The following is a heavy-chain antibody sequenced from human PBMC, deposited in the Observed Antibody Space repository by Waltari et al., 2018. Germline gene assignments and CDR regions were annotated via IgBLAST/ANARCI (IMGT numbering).Heavy chain of an antibody. V-gene: IGHV4-34*01. J-gene: IGHJ4*02. CDR3: ARLSHYYYDSSGYPT. CDR2: INQSGST. Sequence: QVQLQQWGAGLLKPSETLSLTCAVYGGSFSGYYWTWIRQPPGKGLEWVGEINQSGSTNYNPSLKSRVTISVDTSKNQFSLKLSSVTAADTAVYYCARLSHYYYDSSGYPTWGQGTLVTVSS. D-gene: IGHD3-22*01. CDR1: GGSFSGYY.